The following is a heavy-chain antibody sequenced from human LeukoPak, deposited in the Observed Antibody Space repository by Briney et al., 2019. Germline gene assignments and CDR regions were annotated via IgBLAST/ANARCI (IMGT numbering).Heavy chain of an antibody. Sequence: GGSLRLSCAASGFTFSSYDMHWVRQAPGKGLEWVAVIWYDGSNKYYADSVKGRFTISRDNSKNTLYLQMNSLRAEDTAVYYRARAGNSECFDYWGQGTLVTVSS. D-gene: IGHD6-13*01. V-gene: IGHV3-33*01. CDR1: GFTFSSYD. CDR2: IWYDGSNK. CDR3: ARAGNSECFDY. J-gene: IGHJ4*02.